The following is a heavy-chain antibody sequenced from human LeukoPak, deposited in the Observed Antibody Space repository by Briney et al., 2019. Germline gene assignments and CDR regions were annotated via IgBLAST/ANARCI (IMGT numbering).Heavy chain of an antibody. D-gene: IGHD3-10*01. CDR2: ISSSGRTI. CDR1: GFTFSDYY. CDR3: ARLRSGGNGIDY. J-gene: IGHJ4*02. V-gene: IGHV3-11*01. Sequence: PGGSLRLSCAASGFTFSDYYMSWVRQAPGKGLEWVSYISSSGRTIYYADSVKGRFTISRDNAKNSLSLQMNSLRAEDTAVYYCARLRSGGNGIDYWGQGTLVTVSS.